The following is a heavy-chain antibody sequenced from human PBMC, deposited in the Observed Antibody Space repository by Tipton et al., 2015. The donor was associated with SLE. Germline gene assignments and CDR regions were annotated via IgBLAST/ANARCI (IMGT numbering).Heavy chain of an antibody. CDR1: GFTFSSYS. Sequence: QVQLVQSGGGLVQPGGSLRLSCAASGFTFSSYSMNWVRQAPGKGLEWIGSIYYSGSTYYNPSLKSRVTISVDTSKNQFSLKLSSVTAADTAVYYCARGWRSVDYYDSSGTFDYWGQGTLVTVSS. J-gene: IGHJ4*02. D-gene: IGHD3-22*01. V-gene: IGHV4-39*07. CDR2: IYYSGST. CDR3: ARGWRSVDYYDSSGTFDY.